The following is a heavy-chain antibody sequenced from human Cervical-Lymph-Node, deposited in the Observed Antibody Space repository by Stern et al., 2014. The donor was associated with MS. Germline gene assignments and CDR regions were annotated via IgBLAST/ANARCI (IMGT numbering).Heavy chain of an antibody. D-gene: IGHD2-2*01. Sequence: EVQLVESGGGLVQPGGSLRLSCAASGFTFINYWMHWVRQAPGKGLVWVSRISGDGTSTSYADSVKGRFTISRDNAKNTLYLQMNSLRVEDTAVYYCARVRSTSWLDYWGQGSLVTVSS. V-gene: IGHV3-74*02. CDR3: ARVRSTSWLDY. CDR1: GFTFINYW. J-gene: IGHJ4*02. CDR2: ISGDGTST.